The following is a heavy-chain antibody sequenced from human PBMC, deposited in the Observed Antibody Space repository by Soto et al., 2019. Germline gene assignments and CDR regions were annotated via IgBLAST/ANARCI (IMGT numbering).Heavy chain of an antibody. CDR1: GLTFTSSA. Sequence: SVKVSCKASGLTFTSSAVQWVRQARGQRLEWIGWIVVGSGNTNYAQKFQERVTITRDMSTSTAYMELSSLRSEDTAVYYCAAEESRGYSHYWGQGILVTVSS. V-gene: IGHV1-58*01. J-gene: IGHJ4*02. D-gene: IGHD5-18*01. CDR2: IVVGSGNT. CDR3: AAEESRGYSHY.